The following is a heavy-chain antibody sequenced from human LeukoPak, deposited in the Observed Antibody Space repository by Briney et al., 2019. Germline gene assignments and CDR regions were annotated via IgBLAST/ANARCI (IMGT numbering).Heavy chain of an antibody. CDR1: GVTFSSYA. CDR3: VVLCLGYCSGGSCYPYFDY. J-gene: IGHJ4*02. CDR2: IIPIFGTA. Sequence: SVKVSCKASGVTFSSYAISWVRQAPGQGLEWMGRIIPIFGTANYAQKFQGRVTITTDESTSTAYMELSSLRSEDTAVYYCVVLCLGYCSGGSCYPYFDYWGQGTLVTVSS. D-gene: IGHD2-15*01. V-gene: IGHV1-69*05.